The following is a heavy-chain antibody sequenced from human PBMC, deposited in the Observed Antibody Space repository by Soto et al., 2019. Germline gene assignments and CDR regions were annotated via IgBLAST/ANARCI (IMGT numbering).Heavy chain of an antibody. J-gene: IGHJ4*02. CDR1: GGSISSYY. D-gene: IGHD3-22*01. V-gene: IGHV4-59*01. CDR3: ARESYYYDSSGAFDY. CDR2: IYYSGST. Sequence: QVQLQESGPGLVKPSETLSLTCTVSGGSISSYYWSWIRQPPGKGLEWIGYIYYSGSTNYNTSLKSRVTISVDTSKNQFSLKLSSVTAADTVVYYCARESYYYDSSGAFDYWGQGTLVTVSS.